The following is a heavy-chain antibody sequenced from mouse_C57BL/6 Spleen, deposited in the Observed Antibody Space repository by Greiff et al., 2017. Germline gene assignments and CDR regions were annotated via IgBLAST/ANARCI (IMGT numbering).Heavy chain of an antibody. J-gene: IGHJ1*03. CDR2: IDPSDSET. CDR1: GYTFTSYW. V-gene: IGHV1-52*01. CDR3: AREGDWYFDV. Sequence: QVQLQQPGAELVRPGSSEKLSCKASGYTFTSYWMHWVKQRPIQGLEWIGNIDPSDSETHYNQKFKDKATLTVDKSSSTAYMQLSSLTSEDSAVYYCAREGDWYFDVWGTGTTVTVSS.